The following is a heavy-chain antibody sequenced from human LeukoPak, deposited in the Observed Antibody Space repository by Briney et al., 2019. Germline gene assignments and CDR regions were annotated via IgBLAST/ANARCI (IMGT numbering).Heavy chain of an antibody. J-gene: IGHJ3*02. V-gene: IGHV3-7*04. CDR3: ARSNDFDI. CDR1: GFTFSSYW. Sequence: GGSLGLSCAASGFTFSSYWMNWVRQTPGKGPEWVANIKYDGSEKHHVDSVKGRFTISRDNAKNSLYLQMTSLRVEDTAFYYCARSNDFDIWGQGIMVIVSS. CDR2: IKYDGSEK.